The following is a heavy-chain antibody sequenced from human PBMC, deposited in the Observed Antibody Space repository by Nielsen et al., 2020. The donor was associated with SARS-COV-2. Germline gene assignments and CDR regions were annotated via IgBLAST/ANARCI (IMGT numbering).Heavy chain of an antibody. D-gene: IGHD6-13*01. CDR1: GYTFTSYA. Sequence: ASVKVSCKASGYTFTSYAMHWVRQAPGQRLEWMGWINAGNGNTKYSQKFQGRVTITRDTSASTAYMELSSLRSEDTAVYYCARVYSSSWLRYYYYGMDVWGQGTTVTVSS. V-gene: IGHV1-3*01. J-gene: IGHJ6*02. CDR2: INAGNGNT. CDR3: ARVYSSSWLRYYYYGMDV.